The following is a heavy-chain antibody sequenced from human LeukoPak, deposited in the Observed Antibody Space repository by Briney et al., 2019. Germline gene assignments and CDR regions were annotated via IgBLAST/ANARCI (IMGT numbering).Heavy chain of an antibody. D-gene: IGHD6-13*01. Sequence: SETLSLTCTVSGGSISSGSYYWSWIRQPAGKGLEWIGRIYTSGSTNYNPSLKSRVTISVDTSKNQSSLKLSSVTAADTAVYYCAGTFDYSSSWYYFDYWGQGTLVTVSS. CDR2: IYTSGST. CDR3: AGTFDYSSSWYYFDY. J-gene: IGHJ4*02. CDR1: GGSISSGSYY. V-gene: IGHV4-61*02.